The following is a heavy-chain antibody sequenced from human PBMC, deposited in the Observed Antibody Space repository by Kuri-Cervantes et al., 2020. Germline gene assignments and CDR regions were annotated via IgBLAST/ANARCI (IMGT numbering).Heavy chain of an antibody. CDR1: GFTFSSYA. CDR3: ARERDSSSWYPAEYFQH. CDR2: ISSSSHTI. Sequence: GGSLRLSCAASGFTFSSYAMSWVRQAPGKGLEWVSYISSSSHTIQYADSVKGRFTISRDNSKNTLYLRMNSLRAEDTAVYYCARERDSSSWYPAEYFQHWGQGTLVTVSS. J-gene: IGHJ1*01. V-gene: IGHV3-48*01. D-gene: IGHD6-13*01.